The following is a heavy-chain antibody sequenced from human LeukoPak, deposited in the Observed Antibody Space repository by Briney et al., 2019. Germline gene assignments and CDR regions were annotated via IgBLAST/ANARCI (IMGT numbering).Heavy chain of an antibody. D-gene: IGHD3-16*02. CDR1: GFTFSSYW. V-gene: IGHV3-7*01. J-gene: IGHJ4*02. CDR2: IKQDGSEK. Sequence: PGGSLRLSCAASGFTFSSYWMSWVRQAPGKGLEWVANIKQDGSEKYYVDSVKGRFTISRDNAKNSLYLQMNSLRAEDTAVYYCARDNEHYDYVWGSYRRRGCFDYWGQGTLVTLSS. CDR3: ARDNEHYDYVWGSYRRRGCFDY.